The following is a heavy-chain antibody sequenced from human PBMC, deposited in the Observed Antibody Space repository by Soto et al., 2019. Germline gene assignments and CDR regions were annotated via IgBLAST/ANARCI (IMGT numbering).Heavy chain of an antibody. CDR3: ARDGARSYYDFWFGYYPGDSYYGTDV. CDR2: ISYDGSNK. D-gene: IGHD3-3*01. Sequence: GGSLRLSCAASGFTFSSYAMHWVRHAPCKGLEWVAVISYDGSNKYYADSVNGRFTISRDNSKKTLYLQMNSLRAEDTAVYHCARDGARSYYDFWFGYYPGDSYYGTDVWGQGTTDTVSS. V-gene: IGHV3-30-3*01. CDR1: GFTFSSYA. J-gene: IGHJ6*02.